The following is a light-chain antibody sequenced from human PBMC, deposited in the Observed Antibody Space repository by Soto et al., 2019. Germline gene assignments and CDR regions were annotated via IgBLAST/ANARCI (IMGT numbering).Light chain of an antibody. V-gene: IGKV2-28*01. J-gene: IGKJ1*01. CDR1: QSLLHGNGYNY. CDR2: LGS. CDR3: LQTLQNQWT. Sequence: DIVMTQSPLSLPVTPGEPASISCRSSQSLLHGNGYNYVAWFLQRPGQSPQLLIYLGSHRASGVPDRFSGGGSGTDFTLEISRVEAEDVGVYYCLQTLQNQWTFGQGTKVEVK.